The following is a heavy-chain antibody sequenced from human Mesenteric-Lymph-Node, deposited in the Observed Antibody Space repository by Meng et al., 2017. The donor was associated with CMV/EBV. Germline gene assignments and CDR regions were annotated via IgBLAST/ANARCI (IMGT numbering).Heavy chain of an antibody. CDR1: VGSISSGGYY. V-gene: IGHV4-31*03. D-gene: IGHD6-19*01. J-gene: IGHJ4*02. CDR3: ARNQKGWYSDY. Sequence: CTGSVGSISSGGYYWSWIRQHTGKGLEWIGYIYYSGSTYYNPSLKSRVTISVDTSKNQFSLKLSSVTAADTAVYYCARNQKGWYSDYWGQGTLVTVSS. CDR2: IYYSGST.